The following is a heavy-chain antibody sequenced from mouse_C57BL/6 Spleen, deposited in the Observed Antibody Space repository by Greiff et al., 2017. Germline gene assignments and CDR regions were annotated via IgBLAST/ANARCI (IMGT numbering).Heavy chain of an antibody. Sequence: VQLQQSGAELVKPGASVKLSCKASGYTFTSYWMHWVKQRPGQGLEWIGMIHPNSGSTNYNEKFKSKATLTVDKSSSTAYMQLSSLTSEDSAVYYCARWTVVATGYFDYWGQGTTLTVSS. J-gene: IGHJ2*01. D-gene: IGHD1-1*01. CDR1: GYTFTSYW. CDR3: ARWTVVATGYFDY. V-gene: IGHV1-64*01. CDR2: IHPNSGST.